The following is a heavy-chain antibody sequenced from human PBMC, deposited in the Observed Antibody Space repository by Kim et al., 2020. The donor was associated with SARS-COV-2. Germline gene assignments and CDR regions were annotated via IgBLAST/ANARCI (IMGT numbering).Heavy chain of an antibody. D-gene: IGHD6-13*01. CDR2: ITGNGAAT. J-gene: IGHJ4*02. V-gene: IGHV3-23*01. CDR3: AKTGQLDY. Sequence: GGSLRLSCAASGFTFSTYAMSWVRQAPRRGLEWVSTITGNGAATYYADSVRGRFTISRDNSKNTLSLQMNSLRAEDTALYYRAKTGQLDYWGQGTLVTVS. CDR1: GFTFSTYA.